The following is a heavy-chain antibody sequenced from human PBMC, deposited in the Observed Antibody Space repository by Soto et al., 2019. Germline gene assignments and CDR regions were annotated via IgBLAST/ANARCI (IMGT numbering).Heavy chain of an antibody. CDR3: ARQEGSGSYHFYYGMDV. V-gene: IGHV4-61*01. Sequence: QVQLQESGPGLVKPSETLSLTCTVSGGSVYSGSFYWSWIRQPPGKGLEGVGHIYNSGKIYNGGSARYNPSLKSRVTMSIDTSKNQFSLKLSSVSAADTAVYYCARQEGSGSYHFYYGMDVWGHGTTVTVSS. J-gene: IGHJ6*02. CDR2: IYNSGKIYNGGSA. CDR1: GGSVYSGSFY. D-gene: IGHD1-26*01.